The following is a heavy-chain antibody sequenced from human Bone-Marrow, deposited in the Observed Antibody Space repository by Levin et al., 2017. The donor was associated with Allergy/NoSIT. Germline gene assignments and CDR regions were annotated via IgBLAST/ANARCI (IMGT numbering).Heavy chain of an antibody. J-gene: IGHJ6*03. CDR2: ISSSSSYT. V-gene: IGHV3-11*06. D-gene: IGHD3-3*01. Sequence: GESLKISCAASGFTFSDYYMSWIRQAPGKGLEWVSYISSSSSYTNYADSVKGRFTISRDNAKNSLYLQMNSLRAEDTAVYYCARDTLDFWSGYYKTNYYDYYMDVWGKGTTVTVSS. CDR3: ARDTLDFWSGYYKTNYYDYYMDV. CDR1: GFTFSDYY.